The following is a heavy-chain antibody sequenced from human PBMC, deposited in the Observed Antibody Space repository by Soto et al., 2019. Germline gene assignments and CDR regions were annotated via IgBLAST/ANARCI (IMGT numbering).Heavy chain of an antibody. V-gene: IGHV4-39*01. CDR1: GGSISSSSYY. CDR3: ARRTVNIRTFYSGLKTHCFDY. CDR2: IYYSGST. J-gene: IGHJ4*02. D-gene: IGHD6-19*01. Sequence: QLQLQESGPGLVKPSETLSLTCAVSGGSISSSSYYWGWIRQPPGKGLEWIGSIYYSGSTYYTPSLQSRVAISVDTSTNQFSLKLNSVTAADTAVYYCARRTVNIRTFYSGLKTHCFDYWGQGTLVTVSS.